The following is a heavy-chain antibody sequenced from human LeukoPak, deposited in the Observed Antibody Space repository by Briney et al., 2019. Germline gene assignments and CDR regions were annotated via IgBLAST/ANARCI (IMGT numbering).Heavy chain of an antibody. Sequence: SETLSLTCAVYGGSFSGYYWSWIRQPPGKGLEWIGEINHSESTNYNPSLKSRVTISVDTSKNQFSLKLSSVTAADTAVYYCARASNDYYYGMDVWGQGTTVTVSS. V-gene: IGHV4-34*01. J-gene: IGHJ6*02. CDR1: GGSFSGYY. D-gene: IGHD4-11*01. CDR3: ARASNDYYYGMDV. CDR2: INHSEST.